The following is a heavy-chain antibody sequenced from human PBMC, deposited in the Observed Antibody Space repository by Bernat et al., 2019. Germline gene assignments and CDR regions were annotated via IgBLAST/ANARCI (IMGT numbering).Heavy chain of an antibody. D-gene: IGHD6-13*01. V-gene: IGHV1-18*01. J-gene: IGHJ4*02. CDR1: GYTFTNYG. CDR3: VAAAGIGFDY. CDR2: ISTYNGNS. Sequence: QVQLVQSGAEVKRPGASVKVSCKASGYTFTNYGISWVRQAPGQGLEWMGWISTYNGNSNYAQKFQGRVTMTTDTSTSTAYMELRSLRSDDTAVYYCVAAAGIGFDYWGQGTLVTVSS.